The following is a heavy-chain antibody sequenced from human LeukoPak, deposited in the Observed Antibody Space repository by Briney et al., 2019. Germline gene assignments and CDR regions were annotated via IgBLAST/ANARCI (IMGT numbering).Heavy chain of an antibody. J-gene: IGHJ4*02. CDR1: GFTFSSHS. Sequence: AGGSLRLSCAASGFTFSSHSMNWVRQAPGKGLEWVSYISKTSNTRDYADSVKGRFTTSRDNAKNSLYLQMNSLRDEDTAVYYCARDRGYSNYYDYWGQGTLVTVSS. CDR2: ISKTSNTR. V-gene: IGHV3-48*02. D-gene: IGHD4-11*01. CDR3: ARDRGYSNYYDY.